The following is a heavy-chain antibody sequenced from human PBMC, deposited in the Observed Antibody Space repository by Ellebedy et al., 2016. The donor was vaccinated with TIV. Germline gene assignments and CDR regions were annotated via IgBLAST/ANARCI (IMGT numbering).Heavy chain of an antibody. CDR2: FSYTGST. J-gene: IGHJ4*02. V-gene: IGHV4-59*12. Sequence: MPSETLSLTCTVSGASISSYSWAWIRQPPGMGLDYIGYFSYTGSTNYSPSLNSRVSISVDTSKNQFSLKLSSVTAADTAVYYCARDGGSSERAYFDSWGQGTLVTVSS. D-gene: IGHD6-6*01. CDR1: GASISSYS. CDR3: ARDGGSSERAYFDS.